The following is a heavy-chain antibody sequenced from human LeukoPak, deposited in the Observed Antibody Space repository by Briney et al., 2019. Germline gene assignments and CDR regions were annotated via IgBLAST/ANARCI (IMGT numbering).Heavy chain of an antibody. CDR1: GFTFSSYA. J-gene: IGHJ4*02. D-gene: IGHD1-26*01. Sequence: PGGSLRLSCAASGFTFSSYAMHWVRQAPGKGLEWVAVISYDGSNKYYADSVKGRFTISRDNSKSTLYLQMNSLRAEDTAVYYCARGRSYYIDYWGQGTLVTVSS. V-gene: IGHV3-30*04. CDR2: ISYDGSNK. CDR3: ARGRSYYIDY.